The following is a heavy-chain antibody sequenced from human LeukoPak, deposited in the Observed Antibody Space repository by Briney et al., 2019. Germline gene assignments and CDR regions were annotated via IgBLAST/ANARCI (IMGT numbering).Heavy chain of an antibody. Sequence: NPSETLSLTCTVSGGSISSSSYYWGWIRQPPGKGLEWIGEINHSGSTNYNPSLKSRVTISVDTSKNQFSLKLSSVTAADTAVYYCARGIAARPFFVYWGQGTLVTVSS. CDR3: ARGIAARPFFVY. V-gene: IGHV4-39*07. J-gene: IGHJ4*02. D-gene: IGHD6-6*01. CDR1: GGSISSSSYY. CDR2: INHSGST.